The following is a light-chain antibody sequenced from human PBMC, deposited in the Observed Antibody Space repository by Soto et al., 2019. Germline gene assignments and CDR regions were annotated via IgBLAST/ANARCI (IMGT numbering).Light chain of an antibody. Sequence: VLTQSPATLSASPGERATLSCRASESVGSNLAWCQQRPGQAPRLLIYGASTRAIGIPLRFSGSGSGTEFTLNISSLQSEDFAVYYCQQYEKWWTFGQGTMVDFK. J-gene: IGKJ1*01. CDR1: ESVGSN. CDR3: QQYEKWWT. CDR2: GAS. V-gene: IGKV3-15*01.